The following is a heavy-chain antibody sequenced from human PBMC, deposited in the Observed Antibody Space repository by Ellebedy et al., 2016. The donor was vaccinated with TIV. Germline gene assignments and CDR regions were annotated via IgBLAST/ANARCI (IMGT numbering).Heavy chain of an antibody. J-gene: IGHJ4*02. D-gene: IGHD3-10*01. Sequence: MPSETLSLTCTVSGGSISSYYWSWIRQPPGKGLEWIGYIYYSGSTNYNPSLKSRVTISVDTSKNQFSLKLSSVTAADTAVYYCAGKYGSGLGDFDYWGQGTLVTVSS. V-gene: IGHV4-59*01. CDR3: AGKYGSGLGDFDY. CDR1: GGSISSYY. CDR2: IYYSGST.